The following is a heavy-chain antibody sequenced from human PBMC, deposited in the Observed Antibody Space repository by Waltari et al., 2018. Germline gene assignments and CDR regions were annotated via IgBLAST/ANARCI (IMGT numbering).Heavy chain of an antibody. Sequence: QVQLQESGPGLVKPSETLSLTCTVSGGSISSYYWSWIRQPPGKGLEWSGYIYYSGGTNYNPSLKSRVTISVDTSKNQFSLKLSSVTAADTAVYYCARGGVRGVISYYFDYWGQGTLVTVSS. CDR2: IYYSGGT. V-gene: IGHV4-59*01. J-gene: IGHJ4*02. CDR1: GGSISSYY. CDR3: ARGGVRGVISYYFDY. D-gene: IGHD3-10*01.